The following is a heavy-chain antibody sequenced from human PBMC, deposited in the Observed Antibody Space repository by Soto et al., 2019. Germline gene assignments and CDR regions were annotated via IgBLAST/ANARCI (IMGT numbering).Heavy chain of an antibody. CDR3: AAGGGLPRYY. V-gene: IGHV4-61*01. J-gene: IGHJ4*02. Sequence: SETLSLTCTVSGGSVSSSSYYWSWIRQPPGKGLEWIGYIYHSGSTNYNPSLKSRVTISVDRSKNQFSLKLSSVTAADTAVYYCAAGGGLPRYYWGQGTLVTVS. CDR1: GGSVSSSSYY. D-gene: IGHD5-12*01. CDR2: IYHSGST.